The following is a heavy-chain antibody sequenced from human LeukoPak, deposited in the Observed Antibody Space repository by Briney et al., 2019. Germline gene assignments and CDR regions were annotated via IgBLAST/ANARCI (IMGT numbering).Heavy chain of an antibody. J-gene: IGHJ5*02. V-gene: IGHV1-8*01. D-gene: IGHD6-13*01. CDR2: MNLNSGNT. Sequence: ASVKVSCKASGYTFTSYDINRVRQATGQGREWMGWMNLNSGNTGYAQKFQGRVTMTRNTSISTAYMELSSLRAEDTAVYYCPRHPRFDSSSWYPWFDPWGQGTLVTVSS. CDR1: GYTFTSYD. CDR3: PRHPRFDSSSWYPWFDP.